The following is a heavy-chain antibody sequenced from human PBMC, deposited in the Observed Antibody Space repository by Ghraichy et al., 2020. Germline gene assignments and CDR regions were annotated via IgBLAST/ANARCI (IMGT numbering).Heavy chain of an antibody. Sequence: GESLNISCKGSGYSFTSYWIGWVRQMPGKGLEWMGIIYPGDSDTRYSPSFQGQVTISADKSISTAYLQWSSLKASDTAMYYCARRSYYYDSSGYPATNAFDIWGQGTMVTVSS. CDR1: GYSFTSYW. D-gene: IGHD3-22*01. J-gene: IGHJ3*02. CDR3: ARRSYYYDSSGYPATNAFDI. V-gene: IGHV5-51*01. CDR2: IYPGDSDT.